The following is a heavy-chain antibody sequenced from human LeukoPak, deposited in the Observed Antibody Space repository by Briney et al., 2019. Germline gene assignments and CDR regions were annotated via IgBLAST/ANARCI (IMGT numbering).Heavy chain of an antibody. CDR2: IHYTGTI. CDR3: ARSQGAYFDY. J-gene: IGHJ4*02. CDR1: GVSISTYY. V-gene: IGHV4-59*01. Sequence: SETLSLTCTVSGVSISTYYWSWVRQPPGKGLEWIAYIHYTGTINYNPSLKSRLSTTVDTSKRQFSMTLSSVTAADTAVFYCARSQGAYFDYWGQGILVTVSS.